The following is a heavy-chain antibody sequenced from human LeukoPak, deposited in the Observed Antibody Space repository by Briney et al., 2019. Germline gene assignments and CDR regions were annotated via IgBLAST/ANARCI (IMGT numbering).Heavy chain of an antibody. CDR3: ASNSHYYDSSGYLGY. D-gene: IGHD3-22*01. J-gene: IGHJ4*02. CDR1: GGSISSYY. V-gene: IGHV4-59*08. Sequence: SETLFLTCTVSGGSISSYYWSWIRQPPGKGLEWIGYIYYSGSTNYNPSLKSRVTISVDTSKNQFSLKLSSVTAADTAVYYCASNSHYYDSSGYLGYWGQGTLVTVSS. CDR2: IYYSGST.